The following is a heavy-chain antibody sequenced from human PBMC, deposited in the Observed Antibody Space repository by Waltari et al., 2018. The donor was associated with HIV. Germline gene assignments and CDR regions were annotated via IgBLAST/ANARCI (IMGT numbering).Heavy chain of an antibody. J-gene: IGHJ5*02. CDR1: GGTYSNFA. Sequence: QVQLVQSGAEVKKPGSSVKVSCQASGGTYSNFALSWVRQAHGQGLEWMGGFMPILGTSNNAQKFQGRLTITADRATATYYMDLSSLDSNDTAVYYCTTSPRGGIGWFDPWGQGTQVTVS. CDR3: TTSPRGGIGWFDP. D-gene: IGHD3-10*01. CDR2: FMPILGTS. V-gene: IGHV1-69*06.